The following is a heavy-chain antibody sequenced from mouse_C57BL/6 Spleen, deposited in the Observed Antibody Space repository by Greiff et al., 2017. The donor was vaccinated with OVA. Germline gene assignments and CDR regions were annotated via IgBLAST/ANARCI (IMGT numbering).Heavy chain of an antibody. CDR1: GFNIKDYY. CDR2: IDPEDGDT. Sequence: VKLMESGAELVRPGASVKLSCTASGFNIKDYYMHWVKQRPEQGLEWIGRIDPEDGDTEYAPKFQGKATMTADTSSNTAYLQLSSLTSEDTAVYYCTTSYYGSSSYWYFDVWGTGTTVTVSS. D-gene: IGHD1-1*01. J-gene: IGHJ1*03. CDR3: TTSYYGSSSYWYFDV. V-gene: IGHV14-1*01.